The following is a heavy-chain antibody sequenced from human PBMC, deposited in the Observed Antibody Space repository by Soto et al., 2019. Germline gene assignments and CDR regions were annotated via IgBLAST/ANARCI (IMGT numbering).Heavy chain of an antibody. J-gene: IGHJ5*02. Sequence: ASVKVSCKASGGTFSSYAISWVRQAPGQGLEWMGGIIPIFGTANYAQKFQGRVTITADESTSTAYMELSSLRSEDTAVYYCARVRGSSSWYNVGGWSDPWGQGTWVTVPS. CDR2: IIPIFGTA. CDR1: GGTFSSYA. D-gene: IGHD6-13*01. CDR3: ARVRGSSSWYNVGGWSDP. V-gene: IGHV1-69*13.